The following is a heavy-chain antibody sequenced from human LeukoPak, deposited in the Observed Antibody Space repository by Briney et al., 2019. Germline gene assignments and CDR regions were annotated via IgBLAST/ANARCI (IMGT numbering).Heavy chain of an antibody. CDR2: IYYSGST. Sequence: SETLSLTCTVSGGSISSSSYYWGWIRQPPGKGLEWIGSIYYSGSTYYNPSLKSRVTISVDTSKSQFSLRLSSVTAADTAVYYCARLTMVRGIIGLDPWGQGTQVTVSS. D-gene: IGHD3-10*01. V-gene: IGHV4-39*01. CDR1: GGSISSSSYY. CDR3: ARLTMVRGIIGLDP. J-gene: IGHJ5*02.